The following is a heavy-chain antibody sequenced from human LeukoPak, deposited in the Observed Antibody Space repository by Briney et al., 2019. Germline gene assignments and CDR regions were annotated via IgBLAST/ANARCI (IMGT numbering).Heavy chain of an antibody. CDR2: IKQDGSEK. V-gene: IGHV3-7*03. CDR1: GFTFTTYW. CDR3: AKAPVTTCSGAYCYPFDY. Sequence: GGSLRLSCAASGFTFTTYWMGWVRQAPGKGLEWVANIKQDGSEKYYVESVKGRFTISRDNAKNSLYLQMNRLRAEDAAVYYCAKAPVTTCSGAYCYPFDYWGQGTLVTVSS. D-gene: IGHD2-21*01. J-gene: IGHJ4*02.